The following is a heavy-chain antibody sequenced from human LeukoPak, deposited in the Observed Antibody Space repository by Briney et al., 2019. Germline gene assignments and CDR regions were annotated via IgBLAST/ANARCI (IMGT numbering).Heavy chain of an antibody. V-gene: IGHV3-11*01. Sequence: GGSLRLSCAASGFSISDYYMSWIRQAPGKGLEWIAYISSSVDTIYYTDSVKGRFTISRDNANNSLYLQMDSLRAEDTAVYYCTRRRDYGDSWGQGTLVIVSS. CDR2: ISSSVDTI. J-gene: IGHJ4*02. CDR3: TRRRDYGDS. CDR1: GFSISDYY.